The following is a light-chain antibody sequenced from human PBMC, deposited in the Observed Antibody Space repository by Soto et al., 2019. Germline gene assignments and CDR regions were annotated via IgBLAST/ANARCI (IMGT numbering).Light chain of an antibody. CDR1: RRDVGGYNY. CDR2: DVS. V-gene: IGLV2-11*01. J-gene: IGLJ3*02. CDR3: CSSAGGFSWV. Sequence: QSVLTQPASVSGSPGQSITISCTGTRRDVGGYNYVSWYQQYPGKSPKLLIYDVSERPSGVPDRFSGSKSGNTASLTISGLQVEDEADFYCCSSAGGFSWVFGGGTKLTVL.